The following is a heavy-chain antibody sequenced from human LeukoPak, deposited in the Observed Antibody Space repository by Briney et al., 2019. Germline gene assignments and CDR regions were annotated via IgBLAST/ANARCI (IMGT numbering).Heavy chain of an antibody. D-gene: IGHD3-3*01. CDR2: IIPIFGTA. CDR3: AREVVNDFWSGDDYYYYYYMDV. V-gene: IGHV1-69*05. CDR1: GGTFSSYA. J-gene: IGHJ6*03. Sequence: XVKVSCKASGGTFSSYAISWVRQAPGQGLEWMGRIIPIFGTANYAQKFQGRVTITTDESTSTAYMEMSSLRSEDTAVYYCAREVVNDFWSGDDYYYYYYMDVWGKGTTVTVSS.